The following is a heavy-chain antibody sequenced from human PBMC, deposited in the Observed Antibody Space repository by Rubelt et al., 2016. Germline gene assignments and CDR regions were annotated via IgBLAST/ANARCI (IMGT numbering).Heavy chain of an antibody. CDR2: FDGEDGET. CDR3: STADSSSWYDATDT. D-gene: IGHD6-13*01. V-gene: IGHV1-24*01. Sequence: QVQLVQSGAEVKKPGASVKVSCKASGDTLSVFSIHWVRQAPGKGLEWMGGFDGEDGETVYAQNFQGRLIMTEDTSTDTAYMELSRLTSADTAVYYWSTADSSSWYDATDTWGQGTMVTVSS. J-gene: IGHJ3*02. CDR1: GDTLSVFS.